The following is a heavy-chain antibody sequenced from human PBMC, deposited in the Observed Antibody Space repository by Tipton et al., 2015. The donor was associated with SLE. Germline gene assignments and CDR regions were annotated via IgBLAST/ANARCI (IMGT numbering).Heavy chain of an antibody. Sequence: GSLRLSCAASGFNFYNYAMNWVRQAPGKGLEWVSAVSSSGDKTYYADSVKGRFTISRDNSKNTLYLQMNSLSADDTAVYYCARYFYDSSGVCLFDLWGQGTLVTVSS. D-gene: IGHD3-22*01. CDR3: ARYFYDSSGVCLFDL. CDR1: GFNFYNYA. J-gene: IGHJ4*02. V-gene: IGHV3-23*01. CDR2: VSSSGDKT.